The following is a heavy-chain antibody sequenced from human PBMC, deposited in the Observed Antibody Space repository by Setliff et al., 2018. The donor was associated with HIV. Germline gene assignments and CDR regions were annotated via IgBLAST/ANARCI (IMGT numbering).Heavy chain of an antibody. CDR3: ARGYCSSTTCLYYFDY. CDR1: GFTFSSYA. CDR2: ISGSGGIT. V-gene: IGHV3-23*01. Sequence: GESLKISCAASGFTFSSYAMSWVRQAPGKGLEWVSAISGSGGITYYADSVKGRFTLSRDTSKDTLYLQMNSLRAEDTAVYYCARGYCSSTTCLYYFDYWGQGTLVTVSS. J-gene: IGHJ4*02. D-gene: IGHD2-2*01.